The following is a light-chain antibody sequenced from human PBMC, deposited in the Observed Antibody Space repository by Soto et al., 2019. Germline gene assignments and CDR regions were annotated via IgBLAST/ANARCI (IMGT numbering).Light chain of an antibody. Sequence: EIVLTQSPGTLSLSPGERATLSCRASQSVSGSYLAWYQQKPGQAPRLLIYRASSRATGIPDRFSGSGSGTDFTLTISRLEPEDFAVYYCQQYGSSPRTFGQGTKVEIK. J-gene: IGKJ1*01. V-gene: IGKV3-20*01. CDR2: RAS. CDR3: QQYGSSPRT. CDR1: QSVSGSY.